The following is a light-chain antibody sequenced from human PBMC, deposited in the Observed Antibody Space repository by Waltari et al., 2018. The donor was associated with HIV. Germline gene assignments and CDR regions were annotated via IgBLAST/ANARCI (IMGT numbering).Light chain of an antibody. CDR2: NTT. J-gene: IGLJ3*02. CDR3: LLYYAGTWV. CDR1: TGAVTSLNY. Sequence: QTVVTQEPSLTVSPGETVTPTCASSTGAVTSLNYPNWFQQRPGQAPRALIYNTTNKHSCTPARFSGSLPGGKAALTLSGAQPEDAADYFCLLYYAGTWVFGGGTKLTVL. V-gene: IGLV7-43*01.